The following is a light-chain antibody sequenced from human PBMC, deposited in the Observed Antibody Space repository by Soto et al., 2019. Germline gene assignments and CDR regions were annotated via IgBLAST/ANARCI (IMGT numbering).Light chain of an antibody. CDR1: SSDVGGYNY. CDR2: DVN. CDR3: SSYTSSSTRV. V-gene: IGLV2-14*01. J-gene: IGLJ1*01. Sequence: QSALTQPASVSGSPGQSITISCTGTSSDVGGYNYVSWYQQNPGKAPKLMIYDVNNRPSGVSYRFSGSKSVNTAYLTISGLQAEDEADYYCSSYTSSSTRVFGTGTKVTVL.